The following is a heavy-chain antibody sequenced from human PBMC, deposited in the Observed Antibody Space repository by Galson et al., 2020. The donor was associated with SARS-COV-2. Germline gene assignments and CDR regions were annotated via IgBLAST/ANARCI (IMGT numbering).Heavy chain of an antibody. Sequence: METGGSLRLSCAASGFSVSSKYMSWVRQAPGKGLEWVSVIYNTGSTNYADSVRGRFTISRDTSKNMVYLQMNSLRAEDTAVYYCVRDDGTAPYVYWGQGTLVTVSS. D-gene: IGHD2-21*01. J-gene: IGHJ4*02. CDR1: GFSVSSKY. CDR3: VRDDGTAPYVY. CDR2: IYNTGST. V-gene: IGHV3-53*05.